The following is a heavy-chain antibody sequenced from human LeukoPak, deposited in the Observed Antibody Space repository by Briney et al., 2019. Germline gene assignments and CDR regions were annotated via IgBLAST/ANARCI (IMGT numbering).Heavy chain of an antibody. D-gene: IGHD2-2*01. V-gene: IGHV3-23*01. CDR2: ISGSGGST. J-gene: IGHJ4*02. Sequence: GGSLRLSCAASGFTFNYYAMSWVRQAPGKGLEWVSGISGSGGSTYYAESVKGRFTISRDNSKNTLYLQMNSLRGEDTAVYYCAKVPKGGYFDYWGQGTLVNVSS. CDR3: AKVPKGGYFDY. CDR1: GFTFNYYA.